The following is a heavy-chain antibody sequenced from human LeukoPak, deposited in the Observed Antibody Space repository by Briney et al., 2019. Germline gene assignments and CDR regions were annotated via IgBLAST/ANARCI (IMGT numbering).Heavy chain of an antibody. V-gene: IGHV3-48*03. D-gene: IGHD3-22*01. Sequence: GGSLRLSCAASGFTFSSYEMNWVRQAPGKGLEWVSYISSSGSTIYYADSVKGRFTISRDNSKNTLYLQMNSLRAEDTAVYYCAASITMIVVVIPYLHWGQGTLVTVSS. J-gene: IGHJ4*02. CDR2: ISSSGSTI. CDR3: AASITMIVVVIPYLH. CDR1: GFTFSSYE.